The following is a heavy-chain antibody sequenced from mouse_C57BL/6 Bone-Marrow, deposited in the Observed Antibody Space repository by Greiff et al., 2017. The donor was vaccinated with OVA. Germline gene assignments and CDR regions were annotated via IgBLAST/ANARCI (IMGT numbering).Heavy chain of an antibody. V-gene: IGHV7-3*01. CDR2: IRHKANGYTT. D-gene: IGHD2-2*01. Sequence: EVQRVESGGGLVQPGGSLSLSCAASGFTFTDYYMSWVRQPPGKALEWLGFIRHKANGYTTEYSASVKGRFTISRDNSQSILYLQMSALRAEDSATYYCARYRWLREWYAMDYWGQGTSVTVSS. CDR3: ARYRWLREWYAMDY. J-gene: IGHJ4*01. CDR1: GFTFTDYY.